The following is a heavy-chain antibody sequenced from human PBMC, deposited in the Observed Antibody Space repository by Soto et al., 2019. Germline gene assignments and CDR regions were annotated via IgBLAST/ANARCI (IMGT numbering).Heavy chain of an antibody. J-gene: IGHJ5*02. CDR2: IYYSGST. V-gene: IGHV4-31*01. Sequence: PSETLSLTCTVSGGSISSGGYYWSWIRQHPGKGLEWIGYIYYSGSTSYNPSLKSPVTINPDTSKNQFSLQLNSMTPEDTAVYYCARGFRGFDPWGQGTLVTVSS. CDR3: ARGFRGFDP. D-gene: IGHD3-10*01. CDR1: GGSISSGGYY.